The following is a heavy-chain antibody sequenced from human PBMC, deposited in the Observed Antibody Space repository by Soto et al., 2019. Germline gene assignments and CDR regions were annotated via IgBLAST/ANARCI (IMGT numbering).Heavy chain of an antibody. CDR3: ARLRGGYDWFYRMGRDDAFDI. CDR1: GYTFTSYY. CDR2: INPSGGST. J-gene: IGHJ3*02. V-gene: IGHV1-46*03. D-gene: IGHD5-12*01. Sequence: QVQLVQSGAEVKKPGASVKVSCKASGYTFTSYYMHWVRQAPGQGLEWMGIINPSGGSTSYAQKFQGRVTMTRDTSTSTVYMELSSLRSEDTAVYYCARLRGGYDWFYRMGRDDAFDIWGQGTMVTVSS.